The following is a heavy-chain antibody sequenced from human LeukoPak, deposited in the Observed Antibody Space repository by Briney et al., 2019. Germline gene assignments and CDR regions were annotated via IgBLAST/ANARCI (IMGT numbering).Heavy chain of an antibody. D-gene: IGHD3-10*01. CDR1: GFTFSSYV. Sequence: GGSLRLSCAASGFTFSSYVMSWVRQAPGKGLEWVSGISGRGSSTYYADSVKGRFTISRDNSKNTLYLQMNSLRAEDTAVYYCASFGSLWFGELFDYWGQGTLVTVSS. J-gene: IGHJ4*02. CDR2: ISGRGSST. V-gene: IGHV3-23*01. CDR3: ASFGSLWFGELFDY.